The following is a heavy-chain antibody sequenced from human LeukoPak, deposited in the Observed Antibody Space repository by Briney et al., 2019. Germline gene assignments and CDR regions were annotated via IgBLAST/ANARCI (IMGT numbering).Heavy chain of an antibody. V-gene: IGHV1-69*05. CDR3: ARDRAVAGAYYFDY. Sequence: ASVKVSCKASGGTFSSYAISWVRQAPGQGLEWMGRIFPIFGTTNYAQKFQGRVTITTDESTSTAYMELSSLRSEDTAVYYCARDRAVAGAYYFDYWGQGTLVTVSS. CDR2: IFPIFGTT. J-gene: IGHJ4*02. D-gene: IGHD6-19*01. CDR1: GGTFSSYA.